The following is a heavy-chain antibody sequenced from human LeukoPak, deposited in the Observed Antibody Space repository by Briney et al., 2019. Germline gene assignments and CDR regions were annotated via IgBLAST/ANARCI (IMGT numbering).Heavy chain of an antibody. CDR1: GYTFTSYG. Sequence: GASVKVSCKASGYTFTSYGISWVRQALGQGLEWMGGIIPIFGTANYAQKFQGRVTITADESTSTAYMELSSLRSEDTAVYYCARVRITIFGVVTPQYMDVWGKGTTVTVSS. V-gene: IGHV1-69*13. D-gene: IGHD3-3*01. CDR3: ARVRITIFGVVTPQYMDV. CDR2: IIPIFGTA. J-gene: IGHJ6*03.